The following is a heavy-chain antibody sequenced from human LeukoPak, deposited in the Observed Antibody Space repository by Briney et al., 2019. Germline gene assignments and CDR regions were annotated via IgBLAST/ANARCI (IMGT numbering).Heavy chain of an antibody. V-gene: IGHV4-30-2*01. D-gene: IGHD2-2*01. Sequence: PSETLSLTCTVSGGSLSSGGYSWSWIRQPPGKGLEWIGYIYHSGSTYYNPSLKSRVTISVDRSKNQFSLKLSSVTAADTAVYYCARGLRCSSTSCPTGPPFDYWGQGTLVTVSS. CDR1: GGSLSSGGYS. CDR3: ARGLRCSSTSCPTGPPFDY. CDR2: IYHSGST. J-gene: IGHJ4*02.